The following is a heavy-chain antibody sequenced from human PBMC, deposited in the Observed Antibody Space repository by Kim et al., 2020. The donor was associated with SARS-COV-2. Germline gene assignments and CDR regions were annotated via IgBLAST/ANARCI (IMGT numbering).Heavy chain of an antibody. CDR2: INNNTGNP. V-gene: IGHV7-4-1*02. J-gene: IGHJ6*03. Sequence: ASVKVSCKASGYTFTSYAMNWVRQAPGQGLEWMGWINNNTGNPTYAQGFTGRFVFSLDTSVSTAYLQISSLKAEETAVYYCARAHVDTIFGVVINPYYYMDVWGKGTPVTVSS. D-gene: IGHD3-3*01. CDR3: ARAHVDTIFGVVINPYYYMDV. CDR1: GYTFTSYA.